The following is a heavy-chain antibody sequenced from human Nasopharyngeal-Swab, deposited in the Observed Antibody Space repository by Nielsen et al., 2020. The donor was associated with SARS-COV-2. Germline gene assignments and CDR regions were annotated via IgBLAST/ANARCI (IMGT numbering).Heavy chain of an antibody. CDR3: AREKRGYGDYASGFDI. Sequence: ASVKVSCKASGYTFTSYAMHWVRQAPGQRLEWMRWINAGNGNTKYSQKFQGRVTITRDTSASTAYMELSSLRSEDTAVYYCAREKRGYGDYASGFDIWGQGTMVTVSS. J-gene: IGHJ3*02. CDR1: GYTFTSYA. CDR2: INAGNGNT. D-gene: IGHD4-17*01. V-gene: IGHV1-3*01.